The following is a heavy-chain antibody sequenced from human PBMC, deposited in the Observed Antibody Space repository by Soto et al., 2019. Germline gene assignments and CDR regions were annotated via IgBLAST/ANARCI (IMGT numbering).Heavy chain of an antibody. D-gene: IGHD2-15*01. CDR3: AKDSDSGGFYS. CDR1: GFSFSSSG. V-gene: IGHV3-30*18. CDR2: ISYDGVNK. J-gene: IGHJ4*02. Sequence: QVQLVESGGGVVQPGRSLRVSCAASGFSFSSSGMHWVRQAPGKGLEWVAVISYDGVNKYYGDSVKGRFTVSRDNSKKTVFLQMNSLRPDDTAMYYCAKDSDSGGFYSWGQGTLVTVSS.